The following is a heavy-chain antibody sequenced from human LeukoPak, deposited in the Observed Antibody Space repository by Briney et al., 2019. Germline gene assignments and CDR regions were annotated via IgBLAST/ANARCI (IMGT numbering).Heavy chain of an antibody. Sequence: SETLSLTCTVSGGSISSYYWSWIRQPAGKGLEWIGRFYTSGSTKYNPSLKSRVTMSEDTSKNQFSLKLSSVTAADTAVYYCARSPTKVVGATLFDYWGQGTLVTVSS. CDR3: ARSPTKVVGATLFDY. J-gene: IGHJ4*02. CDR2: FYTSGST. CDR1: GGSISSYY. V-gene: IGHV4-4*07. D-gene: IGHD1-26*01.